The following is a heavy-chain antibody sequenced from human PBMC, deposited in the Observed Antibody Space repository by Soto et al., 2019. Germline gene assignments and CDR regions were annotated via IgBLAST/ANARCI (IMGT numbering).Heavy chain of an antibody. CDR3: ARNLYSGYDWSLGY. Sequence: SETLSLTCTVSGGSISSYYWSWIRQPPGKGLEWIGYIYYSGSTNYNPSLKSRATISVDTSKNQFSLKLSSVTAADTAVYYCARNLYSGYDWSLGYWGQGTLVTVSS. J-gene: IGHJ4*02. V-gene: IGHV4-59*08. CDR2: IYYSGST. CDR1: GGSISSYY. D-gene: IGHD5-12*01.